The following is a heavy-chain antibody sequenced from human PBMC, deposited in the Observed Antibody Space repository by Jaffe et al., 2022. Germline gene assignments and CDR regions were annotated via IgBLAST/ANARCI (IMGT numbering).Heavy chain of an antibody. CDR3: ARALYYYGSGHYYYYYMDV. CDR1: GYSISSGYY. J-gene: IGHJ6*03. CDR2: IYHSGST. V-gene: IGHV4-38-2*01. Sequence: QVQLQESGPGLVKPSETLSLTCAVSGYSISSGYYWGWIRQPPGKGLEWIGSIYHSGSTYYNPSLKSRVTISVDTSKNQFSLKLSSVTAADTAVYYCARALYYYGSGHYYYYYMDVWGKGTTVTVSS. D-gene: IGHD3-10*01.